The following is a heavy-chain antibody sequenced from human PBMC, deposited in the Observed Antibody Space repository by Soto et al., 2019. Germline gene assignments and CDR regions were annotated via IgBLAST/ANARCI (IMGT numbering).Heavy chain of an antibody. V-gene: IGHV4-34*01. CDR2: INHSGSN. CDR1: GGSFSGYY. J-gene: IGHJ6*02. Sequence: SETLSLTCAVYGGSFSGYYWSWVRQPPGKGLEWVGEINHSGSNNYNPSLNSRVTISVDTSKTQFSLKVRSVTAADTAVYYCARSPGAYYYYYGMDVWGQGTTVTVSS. CDR3: ARSPGAYYYYYGMDV.